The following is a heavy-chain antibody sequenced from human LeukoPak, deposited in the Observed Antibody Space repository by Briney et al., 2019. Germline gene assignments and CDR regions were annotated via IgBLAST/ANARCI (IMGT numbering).Heavy chain of an antibody. J-gene: IGHJ4*02. CDR2: ISAYNGNT. CDR1: GYTFTSYG. Sequence: GASVKVSCKASGYTFTSYGISWVRQAPGQGLEWMGWISAYNGNTNYAQKLQGRVTMTTDTSTSTAYTELRSLRSDDTAVYYCARDGLILRFLEWLLPLDYWGQGTLVTVSS. V-gene: IGHV1-18*01. D-gene: IGHD3-3*01. CDR3: ARDGLILRFLEWLLPLDY.